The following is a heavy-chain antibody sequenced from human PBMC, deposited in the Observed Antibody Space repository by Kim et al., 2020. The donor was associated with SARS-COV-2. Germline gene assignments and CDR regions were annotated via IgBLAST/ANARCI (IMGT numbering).Heavy chain of an antibody. CDR3: AKEIDYASGIPYDMDV. CDR2: ISWNSGSI. D-gene: IGHD3-10*01. CDR1: GFTFGDYA. V-gene: IGHV3-9*01. J-gene: IGHJ6*02. Sequence: GGSLRLSCAASGFTFGDYAMHWVRQAPGKGLEWVSGISWNSGSIAYADSVKGRFTISRDNAKNSLYLQMNSLRTEDTALYYCAKEIDYASGIPYDMDVWGQGTTVIVSS.